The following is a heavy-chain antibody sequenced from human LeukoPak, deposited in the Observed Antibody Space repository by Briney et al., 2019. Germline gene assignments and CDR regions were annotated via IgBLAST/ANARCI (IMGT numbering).Heavy chain of an antibody. J-gene: IGHJ4*02. D-gene: IGHD3-3*01. CDR2: ISSSSSTI. V-gene: IGHV3-48*04. Sequence: PGRSLRPSCAASGFTFSSYSMNWVRQAPGKGLEWVSYISSSSSTIYYADSVKGRFTISRDNAKNSLYLQMNSLRAEDTAVYYCARERQNKDFWSGGDYWGQGTLVTVSS. CDR3: ARERQNKDFWSGGDY. CDR1: GFTFSSYS.